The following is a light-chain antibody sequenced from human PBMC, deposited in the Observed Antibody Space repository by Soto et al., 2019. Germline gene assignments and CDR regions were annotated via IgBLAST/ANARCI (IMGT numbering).Light chain of an antibody. V-gene: IGKV3-20*01. J-gene: IGKJ4*01. CDR3: QQYGSSPPNT. CDR1: QSVSSSY. Sequence: DIVFTQSPGTLSLSPGDRATLSCRASQSVSSSYLAWYQQKPGQPPRLLIYGASSRATGIPDRFSGSGSGTDFTLTISRLEPEDFAVYYCQQYGSSPPNTFGGGTKVDIK. CDR2: GAS.